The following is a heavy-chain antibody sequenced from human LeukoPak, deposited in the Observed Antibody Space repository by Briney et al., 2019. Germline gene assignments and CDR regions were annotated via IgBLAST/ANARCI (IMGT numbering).Heavy chain of an antibody. J-gene: IGHJ4*02. CDR2: ISGSGGST. D-gene: IGHD6-6*01. V-gene: IGHV3-23*01. CDR3: AKTEASGIAARDRFDY. Sequence: GGSLRLSCAASGFTFSSYAMSWVRQAPGKGLEWVSAISGSGGSTYYADSVKGRFTISRDNSKNTLYLQMNSLRAEDTAVYYCAKTEASGIAARDRFDYWGQGTLVTVSS. CDR1: GFTFSSYA.